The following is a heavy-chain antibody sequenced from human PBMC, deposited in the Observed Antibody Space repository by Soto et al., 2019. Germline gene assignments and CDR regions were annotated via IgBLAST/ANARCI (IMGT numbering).Heavy chain of an antibody. Sequence: EVQLLESGGGLAQPGGSLRLSCAASGFTFRIYAMTWVRQAPGKGLEWVSTSRASTDSTYYADSVKGRITISRDNSKNTVYLQMNRLEAEDTAIYFCVRGGYTAYFDYWGQGILVTVSS. D-gene: IGHD5-18*01. CDR3: VRGGYTAYFDY. CDR2: SRASTDST. V-gene: IGHV3-23*01. CDR1: GFTFRIYA. J-gene: IGHJ4*02.